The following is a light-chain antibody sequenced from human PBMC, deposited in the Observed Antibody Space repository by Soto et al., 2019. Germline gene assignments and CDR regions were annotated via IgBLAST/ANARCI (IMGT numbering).Light chain of an antibody. V-gene: IGLV1-44*01. J-gene: IGLJ1*01. CDR3: ATWDDSLTCYV. CDR2: SNN. Sequence: QYVLTQPASASGTPGQRVTISCSGSSSNIGGNLVSWYQQVPGTAPKLLIYSNNQRPSGVPDRFSGSKSGTSASLAISGLQSEDEADYYCATWDDSLTCYVFATGTKVNVL. CDR1: SSNIGGNL.